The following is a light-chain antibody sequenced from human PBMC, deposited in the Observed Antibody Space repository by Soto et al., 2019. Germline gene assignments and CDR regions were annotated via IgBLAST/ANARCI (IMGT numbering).Light chain of an antibody. CDR3: QQSYSTLALT. V-gene: IGKV1-39*01. J-gene: IGKJ4*01. Sequence: DIQMTQSPSSLSASVGHRVTITCRASQSISSYLNWYQQKLGKAPKLLINAASSLQSGVPSRFSGSGSGTDFTLTISSLQPEDFATYYCQQSYSTLALTFGGGTKVEIK. CDR2: AAS. CDR1: QSISSY.